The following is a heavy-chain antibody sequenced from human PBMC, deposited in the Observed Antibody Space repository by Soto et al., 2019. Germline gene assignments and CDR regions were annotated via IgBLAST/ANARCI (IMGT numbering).Heavy chain of an antibody. J-gene: IGHJ5*02. CDR2: IYYSGST. CDR3: ARSRYCSSTSCLSCFDP. CDR1: GGSISSGCYY. V-gene: IGHV4-31*11. Sequence: PSETLSLTCAVSGGSISSGCYYWSWIRQHPGKGLEWIGYIYYSGSTYYNPSLKSRVTISVDTSKNQFSLKLSSVTAADTAVYYCARSRYCSSTSCLSCFDPWGQGTLVTVSS. D-gene: IGHD2-2*01.